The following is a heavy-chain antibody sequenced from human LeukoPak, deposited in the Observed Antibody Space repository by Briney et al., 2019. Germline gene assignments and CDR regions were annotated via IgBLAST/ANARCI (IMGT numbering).Heavy chain of an antibody. CDR1: GGSFSGYY. CDR2: INHSGST. CDR3: ARETDSGWFDP. V-gene: IGHV4-34*01. J-gene: IGHJ5*02. D-gene: IGHD1-26*01. Sequence: PSETLSLTCAVYGGSFSGYYWSWIRQPPGKGLEWIGAINHSGSTNYNPSLKSRVTISVDTSTSQFSLKLGSVTAADTAVYYCARETDSGWFDPWGQGTLVTVSS.